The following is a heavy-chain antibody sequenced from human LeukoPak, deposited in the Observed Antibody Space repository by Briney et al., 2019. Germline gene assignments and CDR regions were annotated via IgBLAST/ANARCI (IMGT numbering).Heavy chain of an antibody. CDR1: GFTFSSYC. D-gene: IGHD6-13*01. V-gene: IGHV3-21*01. CDR2: ISSSSSYI. Sequence: NPGGSLRLSCAASGFTFSSYCMDWVRQTPGKGLEWVSSISSSSSYIYYADSVKGRFTISRDNAKNSLYLQMNSLRAEDTAVYYCARDGGVAAAPRAFDYWGQGTLVTVSS. J-gene: IGHJ4*02. CDR3: ARDGGVAAAPRAFDY.